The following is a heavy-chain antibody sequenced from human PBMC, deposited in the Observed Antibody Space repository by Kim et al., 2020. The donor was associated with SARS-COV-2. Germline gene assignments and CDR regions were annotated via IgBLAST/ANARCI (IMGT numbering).Heavy chain of an antibody. V-gene: IGHV3-11*06. D-gene: IGHD2-2*01. J-gene: IGHJ1*01. Sequence: GGSLRLSCAASGFSFSDYYMSWIRQAPGKGLEWVSYISSSSSYTNYADSVKGRFTISRDNAKNSLYLQMNSLRAEDTAVYYCASSTKEYAEYFQHWGQGTLVTVSS. CDR3: ASSTKEYAEYFQH. CDR1: GFSFSDYY. CDR2: ISSSSSYT.